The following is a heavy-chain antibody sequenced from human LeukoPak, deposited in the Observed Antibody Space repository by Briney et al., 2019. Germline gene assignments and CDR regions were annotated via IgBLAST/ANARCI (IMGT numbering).Heavy chain of an antibody. CDR2: IGGIGSI. V-gene: IGHV3-48*03. J-gene: IGHJ6*02. Sequence: GGSLRLSCAASGFTFSSYEIHWVRQAPGKGLEWVSKIGGIGSIMYADSVKGRFTISTDGAKSSVYLQMNSLRAEDTAVYYCARRLPYYGMDVWGQGTTVTVSS. CDR1: GFTFSSYE. CDR3: ARRLPYYGMDV.